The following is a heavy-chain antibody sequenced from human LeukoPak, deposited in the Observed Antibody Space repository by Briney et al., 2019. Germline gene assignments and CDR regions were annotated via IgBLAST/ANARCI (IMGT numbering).Heavy chain of an antibody. V-gene: IGHV1-18*01. D-gene: IGHD3-22*01. CDR3: ARVTYYYDSSGYYYVPADY. Sequence: GASVKVSCKASGYTFTSYGISWVRQAPGQGLEWMGWISVYNGNTNYAQKLQGRVTMTTDTSTSTAYMELRSLRSDDTAVYYCARVTYYYDSSGYYYVPADYWGQGTLVTVSS. CDR1: GYTFTSYG. CDR2: ISVYNGNT. J-gene: IGHJ4*02.